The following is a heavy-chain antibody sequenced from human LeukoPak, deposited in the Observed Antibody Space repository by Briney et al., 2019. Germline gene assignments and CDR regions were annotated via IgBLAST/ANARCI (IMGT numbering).Heavy chain of an antibody. CDR1: GFTFSSYA. Sequence: PGRSLRLSCAASGFTFSSYAMSWVPHAPGKGLEWVSAISGSGGSTYYTDSVKGRFTISRDNSKNTLYLQMTSLRAEDTVVYYCAKDLPNPGTSRHFQYWGQGTLVTVSS. J-gene: IGHJ1*01. V-gene: IGHV3-23*01. CDR3: AKDLPNPGTSRHFQY. D-gene: IGHD2-8*01. CDR2: ISGSGGST.